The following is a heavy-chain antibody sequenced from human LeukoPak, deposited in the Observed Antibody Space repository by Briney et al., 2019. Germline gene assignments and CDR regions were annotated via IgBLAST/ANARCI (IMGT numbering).Heavy chain of an antibody. V-gene: IGHV4-59*01. CDR3: ARGEQQLVRPEYFQH. Sequence: SETLSLTCTVSGGSISSYYWSWIRQPPGKGLEWIGYIYYSGSTNYNPSLKSRVTISVDTSKNQFSLKLSSVTAADTAVYYCARGEQQLVRPEYFQHWGQGTLVTVSS. J-gene: IGHJ1*01. D-gene: IGHD6-13*01. CDR2: IYYSGST. CDR1: GGSISSYY.